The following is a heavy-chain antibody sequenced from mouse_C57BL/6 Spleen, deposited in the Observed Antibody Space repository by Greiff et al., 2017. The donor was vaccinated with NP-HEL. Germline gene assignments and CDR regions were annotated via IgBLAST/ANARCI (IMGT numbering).Heavy chain of an antibody. V-gene: IGHV1-20*01. CDR3: ARGGVVAYYFDY. J-gene: IGHJ2*01. Sequence: VQLQQSGPELVKPGDSVKISCKASGYSFTGYFMNWVMQSHGKSLEWIGRINPYNGDTFYNQKFKGKATLTVDKSSSTAHMELRSLTSEDSAVYYCARGGVVAYYFDYWGQGTTLTVSS. D-gene: IGHD1-1*01. CDR2: INPYNGDT. CDR1: GYSFTGYF.